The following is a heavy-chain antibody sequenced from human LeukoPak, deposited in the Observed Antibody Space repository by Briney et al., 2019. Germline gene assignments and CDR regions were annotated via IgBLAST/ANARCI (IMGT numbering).Heavy chain of an antibody. V-gene: IGHV3-48*01. Sequence: TGGSLRLSCAASGFTFSSYAMSWVRQAPGKGLEWVSYISRSSSTIYYAGSVKGRFTISRDNGKNSLYLQMNSLRAEDTAVYYCARAGAGYCSTTSCYYFDYWGQGTLVTVSS. D-gene: IGHD2-2*03. CDR2: ISRSSSTI. J-gene: IGHJ4*02. CDR1: GFTFSSYA. CDR3: ARAGAGYCSTTSCYYFDY.